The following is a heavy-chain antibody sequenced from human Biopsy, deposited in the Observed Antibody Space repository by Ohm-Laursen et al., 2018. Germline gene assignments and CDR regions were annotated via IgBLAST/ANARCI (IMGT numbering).Heavy chain of an antibody. CDR2: FIPLFNTA. D-gene: IGHD3-22*01. V-gene: IGHV1-69*06. CDR1: GGTFTNHA. CDR3: ARFPLGPYDDSGSYRAVEHWYFDL. Sequence: SVKVSCKASGGTFTNHAVGWVRQAPGQGLEWVGSFIPLFNTANYADKFQGRVTLTADKSTTTAYMELSSLRSEDTAIYYCARFPLGPYDDSGSYRAVEHWYFDLWGRGTLVTVSS. J-gene: IGHJ2*01.